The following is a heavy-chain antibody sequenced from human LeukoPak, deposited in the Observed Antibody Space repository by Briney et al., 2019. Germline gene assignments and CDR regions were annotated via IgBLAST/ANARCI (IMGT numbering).Heavy chain of an antibody. CDR3: ARDYCGGDCYPFDY. V-gene: IGHV3-20*04. D-gene: IGHD2-21*02. Sequence: PGGSLRLSCAVSGFTFDDYGVSWVRRAPGKGLELVSGINWNGGSTGYADSVKGRFTISRDNAKKSVYLKMNSLRGEDTALYYCARDYCGGDCYPFDYWGQGTLVTVSS. CDR1: GFTFDDYG. J-gene: IGHJ4*02. CDR2: INWNGGST.